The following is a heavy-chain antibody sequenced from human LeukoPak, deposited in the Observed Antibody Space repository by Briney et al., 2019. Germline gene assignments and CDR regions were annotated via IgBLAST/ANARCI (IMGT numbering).Heavy chain of an antibody. CDR2: ISSSSSYI. Sequence: GGSLRLSCAASGFTFSSYSMNWVRQAPGKGLEWVSSISSSSSYIYYADSVKGRFTISRDNAKNSLYLQMNSLRAEDTAVYYCASREMATTAPFDYWGQGTLVTVSS. D-gene: IGHD5-24*01. CDR3: ASREMATTAPFDY. V-gene: IGHV3-21*01. CDR1: GFTFSSYS. J-gene: IGHJ4*02.